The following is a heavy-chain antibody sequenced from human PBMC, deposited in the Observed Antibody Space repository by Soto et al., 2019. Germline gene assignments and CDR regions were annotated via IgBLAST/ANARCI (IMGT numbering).Heavy chain of an antibody. J-gene: IGHJ5*02. D-gene: IGHD3-3*01. Sequence: QVQLQQWGAGLLKPSETLSLTCAAHNGSFTDYFWTWIRQSPGRGLEWIGEINHRGGATYNPSLRSRDTISIDTSKNHFSLSLRSLTAADTAVYYCVARGMTYDFLSGPHPFDPWGHGTLVTVSS. V-gene: IGHV4-34*02. CDR3: VARGMTYDFLSGPHPFDP. CDR2: INHRGGA. CDR1: NGSFTDYF.